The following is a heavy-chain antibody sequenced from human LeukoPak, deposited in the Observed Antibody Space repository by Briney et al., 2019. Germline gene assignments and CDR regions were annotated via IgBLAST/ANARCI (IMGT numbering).Heavy chain of an antibody. CDR3: ARGHPEYYYGSGSYY. CDR2: ISAYNGNT. D-gene: IGHD3-10*01. CDR1: GYTFTSYG. Sequence: ASAKVSCKASGYTFTSYGISWVRQAPGQGLEWMGWISAYNGNTNYAQKLQDRVTMTTDTSTSTAYMELRSLRSDDTAVYYCARGHPEYYYGSGSYYWGQGTLVTVSS. V-gene: IGHV1-18*01. J-gene: IGHJ4*02.